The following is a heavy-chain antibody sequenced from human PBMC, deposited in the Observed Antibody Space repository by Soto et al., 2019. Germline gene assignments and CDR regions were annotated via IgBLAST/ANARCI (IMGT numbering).Heavy chain of an antibody. Sequence: QVQLQESGPGLVKPSETLSLACTVSGGSISSYYWSWIRQPAGKGLEWIGRIYTSGSTNYNPSLKSRVTMSVDTSKNQFSLKLSSVTAADTAMYYCARDNRITIFGVVSRYGMDVWGQGTTVTVSS. V-gene: IGHV4-4*07. D-gene: IGHD3-3*01. CDR2: IYTSGST. CDR1: GGSISSYY. J-gene: IGHJ6*02. CDR3: ARDNRITIFGVVSRYGMDV.